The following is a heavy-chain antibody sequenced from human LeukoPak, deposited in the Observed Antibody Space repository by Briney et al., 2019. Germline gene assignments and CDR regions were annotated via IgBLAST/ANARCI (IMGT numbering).Heavy chain of an antibody. CDR3: ARAEWELLSHFDY. Sequence: GESLKISCKGSGYSFTTYWIGWVRQMPGKGLEWMGIIYPGDSDTRYSPSLQGQVTISADKSISTAYLQWSSLKASDTAMYYCARAEWELLSHFDYWGQGTLVTVSS. V-gene: IGHV5-51*01. J-gene: IGHJ4*02. D-gene: IGHD1-26*01. CDR1: GYSFTTYW. CDR2: IYPGDSDT.